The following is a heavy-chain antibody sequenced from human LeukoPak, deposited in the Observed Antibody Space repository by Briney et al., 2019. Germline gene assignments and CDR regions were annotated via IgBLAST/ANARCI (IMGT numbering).Heavy chain of an antibody. CDR2: IYYIGST. J-gene: IGHJ4*02. CDR1: GGSISSGDYY. CDR3: ARAEWAAVDY. Sequence: SETLSLTCTVSGGSISSGDYYWSWIRQPPGKGLEWIGYIYYIGSTYYNPSLKSRVTISVDTSKNQFSLKLSSVTAADTAVYYCARAEWAAVDYWGQGTLVTVSS. D-gene: IGHD1-14*01. V-gene: IGHV4-30-4*08.